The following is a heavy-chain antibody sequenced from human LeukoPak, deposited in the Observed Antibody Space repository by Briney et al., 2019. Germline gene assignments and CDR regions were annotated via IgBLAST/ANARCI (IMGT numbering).Heavy chain of an antibody. Sequence: GGSLRLSCAASGFTFSDYYMSWIRQAPGKGLEWVSYISSSGSTIYYADSVKGRFTISRDNAKNSLYLQMNSLRAEDTAVYYCASYILTGYYNGHDAFDIWGQGTMVIVSS. CDR3: ASYILTGYYNGHDAFDI. J-gene: IGHJ3*02. CDR2: ISSSGSTI. CDR1: GFTFSDYY. D-gene: IGHD3-9*01. V-gene: IGHV3-11*04.